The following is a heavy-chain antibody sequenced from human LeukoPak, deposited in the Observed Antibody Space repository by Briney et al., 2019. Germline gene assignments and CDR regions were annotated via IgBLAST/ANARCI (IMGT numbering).Heavy chain of an antibody. Sequence: ASVKVSCKASVYTFTGYYMHWVRQAPGQGLEWMGWINPNSGGTNYAQKFQGRVTMTRDTSISTAYMELSRLRSDDTAVYYCARDIMYYDSSGYYYLYAFDIWGQGTMVTVTS. J-gene: IGHJ3*02. CDR2: INPNSGGT. D-gene: IGHD3-22*01. CDR3: ARDIMYYDSSGYYYLYAFDI. CDR1: VYTFTGYY. V-gene: IGHV1-2*02.